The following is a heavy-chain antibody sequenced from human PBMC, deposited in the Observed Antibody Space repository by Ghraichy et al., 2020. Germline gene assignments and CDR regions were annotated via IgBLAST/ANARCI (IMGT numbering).Heavy chain of an antibody. V-gene: IGHV3-7*01. CDR3: ASDPGDRGFDAFDI. D-gene: IGHD7-27*01. J-gene: IGHJ3*02. CDR1: GFTFSSYW. CDR2: IKQDGSEK. Sequence: GESLNISCAASGFTFSSYWMSWVRQAPGKGLEWVANIKQDGSEKYYVDSVKGRFTISRDNAKNSLYLQMNSLRAEDTAVYYCASDPGDRGFDAFDIWGQGTMVTVSS.